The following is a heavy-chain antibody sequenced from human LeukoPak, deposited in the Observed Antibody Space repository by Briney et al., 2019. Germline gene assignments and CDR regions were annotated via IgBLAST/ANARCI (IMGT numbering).Heavy chain of an antibody. D-gene: IGHD5-18*01. CDR1: GFTFSTYA. J-gene: IGHJ6*02. Sequence: GGSLRLSCAASGFTFSTYAMHWVRQAPGKGLEWVAVILYDGNNKYYADSVKGRFTISRDNSKNTLYLQMNSLRAEDTAVYYCARGRKYSYGTYYYGLDVWGQGTTVTVCS. CDR2: ILYDGNNK. CDR3: ARGRKYSYGTYYYGLDV. V-gene: IGHV3-30-3*01.